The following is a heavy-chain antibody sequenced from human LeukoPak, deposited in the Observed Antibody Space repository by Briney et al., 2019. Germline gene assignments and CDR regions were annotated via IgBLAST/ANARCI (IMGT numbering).Heavy chain of an antibody. V-gene: IGHV1-18*01. J-gene: IGHJ5*02. CDR2: ISTYNGNT. D-gene: IGHD4-17*01. CDR3: ASASASTVTSP. CDR1: GYNFTSYG. Sequence: GASVKVSCKASGYNFTSYGISWVRQAPGQGLEWMGWISTYNGNTNYAQNLQGRVTMTTDTSTNTAYMELRSLNSDDTSVYYCASASASTVTSPWGQGTLVTVSS.